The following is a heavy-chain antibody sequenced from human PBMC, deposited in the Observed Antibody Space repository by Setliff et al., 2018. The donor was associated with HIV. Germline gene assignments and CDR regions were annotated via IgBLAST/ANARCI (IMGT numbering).Heavy chain of an antibody. Sequence: SETLSLTCAVYGGSFNGYSWTWIRQPPGKGLEWIGYIYYSGSTNYNPSLKSRVTISVDTSKNQFSLKLSSVIAADTAVYYCARIFGDQGYYYGMDVSPPQGPRSPSPQ. CDR3: ARIFGDQGYYYGMDV. J-gene: IGHJ6*01. CDR1: GGSFNGYS. CDR2: IYYSGST. D-gene: IGHD3-3*01. V-gene: IGHV4-59*01.